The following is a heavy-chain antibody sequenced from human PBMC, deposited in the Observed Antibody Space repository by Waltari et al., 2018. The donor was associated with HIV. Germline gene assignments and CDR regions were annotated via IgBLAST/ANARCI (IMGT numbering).Heavy chain of an antibody. CDR1: GFTFNTYA. Sequence: QVQLVESGGGVVPPGRALRLSCAASGFTFNTYAIHWGRPAPGKGLEWVADVSYDGSDKHYADSVKGRFTISRDNAKNTVYLQLSSLRAEDTAAYYCAKDVRYWDGLFYVGHDAFDVWGQGTMVTVSS. J-gene: IGHJ3*01. CDR3: AKDVRYWDGLFYVGHDAFDV. D-gene: IGHD3-3*01. V-gene: IGHV3-30-3*02. CDR2: VSYDGSDK.